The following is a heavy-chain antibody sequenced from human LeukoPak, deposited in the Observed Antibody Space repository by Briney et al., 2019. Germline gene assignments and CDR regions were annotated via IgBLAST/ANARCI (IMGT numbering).Heavy chain of an antibody. V-gene: IGHV3-23*01. CDR2: ISGSGGST. J-gene: IGHJ5*02. CDR1: GFTFSSYW. CDR3: AKRPVAATAHWFDP. D-gene: IGHD2-15*01. Sequence: GGSLRLSCAASGFTFSSYWMHWVRQAPGKGLVWVSTISGSGGSTYYADSVKGRFTISRDNSKNTLYLQMNSLRAEDTAVYYCAKRPVAATAHWFDPWGQGTLVTVSS.